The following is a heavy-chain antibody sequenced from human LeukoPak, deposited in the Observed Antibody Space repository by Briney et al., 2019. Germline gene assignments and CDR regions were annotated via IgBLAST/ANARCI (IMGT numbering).Heavy chain of an antibody. J-gene: IGHJ3*02. D-gene: IGHD2-2*01. CDR3: ARAAYCSSTSCYGSDI. CDR1: GFTFSKYA. CDR2: ISGSGDRT. Sequence: GGSLRLSGAASGFTFSKYAMRWVRQAAGKGLEWVSGISGSGDRTYYADSVKGRFTISRDNSKNTLYLQLNTLRAEDTAVYYCARAAYCSSTSCYGSDIWGQGTMVTVSS. V-gene: IGHV3-23*01.